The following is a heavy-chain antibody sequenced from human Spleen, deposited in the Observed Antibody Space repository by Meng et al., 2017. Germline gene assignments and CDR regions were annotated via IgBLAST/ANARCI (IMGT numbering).Heavy chain of an antibody. Sequence: QVQLVNSGGGLVKPGVSLRLSCAASGFTLSDYYMTWIRQAPGKGLEWLSYITSSGGAIYYADSVKGRFTTSRDNAKNSLYLQMHSLRAEDTAVYYCARRSSAFDYWGQGTLVTVSS. CDR1: GFTLSDYY. V-gene: IGHV3-11*01. CDR3: ARRSSAFDY. CDR2: ITSSGGAI. J-gene: IGHJ4*02. D-gene: IGHD6-6*01.